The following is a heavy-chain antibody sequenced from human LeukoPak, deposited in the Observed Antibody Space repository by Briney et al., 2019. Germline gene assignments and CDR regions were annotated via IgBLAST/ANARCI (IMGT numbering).Heavy chain of an antibody. J-gene: IGHJ4*02. CDR2: INPSGGST. CDR1: GYTFTSYY. D-gene: IGHD2-21*02. V-gene: IGHV1-46*01. Sequence: ASVKVSCKASGYTFTSYYMHWVRQAPGQGLEWMGIINPSGGSTSYAQKFQGRVTMTRDTSTSTVYMELSSLRSEDTAVCYCARKDCGGDCLDYWGQGTLVTVSS. CDR3: ARKDCGGDCLDY.